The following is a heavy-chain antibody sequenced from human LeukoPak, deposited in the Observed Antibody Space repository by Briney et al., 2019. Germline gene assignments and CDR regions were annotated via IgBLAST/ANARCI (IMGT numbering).Heavy chain of an antibody. CDR2: ISSSSSTI. Sequence: PGGSLRLSCAASGFTFSSYSMNWVRQAPGKGLEWVSYISSSSSTIYYADSVKGRFTISRDNAKNSLYLQMNSLRAEDTAVYYCARDHSGSYFKMWQGYFDYWGQGTLVTVSS. V-gene: IGHV3-48*01. CDR1: GFTFSSYS. D-gene: IGHD1-26*01. CDR3: ARDHSGSYFKMWQGYFDY. J-gene: IGHJ4*02.